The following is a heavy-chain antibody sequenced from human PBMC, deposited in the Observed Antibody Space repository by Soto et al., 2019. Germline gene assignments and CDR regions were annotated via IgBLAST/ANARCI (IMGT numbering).Heavy chain of an antibody. CDR1: GYIFSDYY. CDR3: ARVLYRNVIHA. CDR2: IDPRNGGT. V-gene: IGHV1-2*02. Sequence: QVQLVQSGSDVKKPGASFTVSCKASGYIFSDYYIHWVRQAPGQGLEWMGWIDPRNGGTKYAQKFQDRRTMTTDTSTSTAFRELRRLRLDDTAVFFCARVLYRNVIHAWGQGTLVTVSS. D-gene: IGHD5-18*01. J-gene: IGHJ4*02.